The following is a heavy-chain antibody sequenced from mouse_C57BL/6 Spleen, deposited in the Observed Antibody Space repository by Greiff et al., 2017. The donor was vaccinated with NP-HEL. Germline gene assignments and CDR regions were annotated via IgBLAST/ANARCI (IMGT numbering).Heavy chain of an antibody. Sequence: VQLMESGAELVKPGASVKLSCTASGFTIKDYYMHWVKQRTEQGLEWIGRIDPEDGETKYTPQIQGKATITADTSSNTAYLPLSSLTSEDTAVYDCARGGSSFDYWGQGTTLTVSS. J-gene: IGHJ2*01. V-gene: IGHV14-2*01. CDR1: GFTIKDYY. CDR3: ARGGSSFDY. CDR2: IDPEDGET.